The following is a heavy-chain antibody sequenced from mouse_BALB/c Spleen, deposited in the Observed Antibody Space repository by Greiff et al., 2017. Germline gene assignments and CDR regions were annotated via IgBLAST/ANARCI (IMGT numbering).Heavy chain of an antibody. V-gene: IGHV5-4*02. CDR2: ISDGGSYT. CDR3: ARFSDYYAMDY. Sequence: EVMLVESGGGSVKPGGSLKLSCAASGFTFSDYYMYWVRQTPEKRLEWVATISDGGSYTYYPDSVKGRFTISRDNAKNNLYLQMSSLKSEDTAMYYCARFSDYYAMDYWGQGTSVTVSS. J-gene: IGHJ4*01. CDR1: GFTFSDYY.